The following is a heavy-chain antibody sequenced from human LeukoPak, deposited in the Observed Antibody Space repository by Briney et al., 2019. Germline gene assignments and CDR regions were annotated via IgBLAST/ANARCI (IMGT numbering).Heavy chain of an antibody. CDR2: IYTSGST. CDR3: ARDSAHITIFGVVHWYFDL. J-gene: IGHJ2*01. D-gene: IGHD3-3*01. V-gene: IGHV4-38-2*02. Sequence: PSETLSLTCTVSGYSISSGYYWGWIRQPPGKGLEWIGRIYTSGSTNYNPSLKSRVTISVDTSKNQFSLKLSSVTAADTAVYYCARDSAHITIFGVVHWYFDLWGRGTLVTVSS. CDR1: GYSISSGYY.